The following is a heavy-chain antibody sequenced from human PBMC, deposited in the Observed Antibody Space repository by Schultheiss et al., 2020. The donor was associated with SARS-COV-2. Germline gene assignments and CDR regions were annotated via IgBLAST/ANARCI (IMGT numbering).Heavy chain of an antibody. J-gene: IGHJ1*01. D-gene: IGHD3-22*01. CDR3: ARGLDYDSSGCFLG. CDR2: MNPNSANT. CDR1: GYTFTGYY. Sequence: ASVKVSCKASGYTFTGYYMHWVRQATGQGLEWMGWMNPNSANTGYAQKFQGRVTITADESTSTAYMELSSLRSEDTAVYYCARGLDYDSSGCFLGWGQGTLVTVSS. V-gene: IGHV1-8*03.